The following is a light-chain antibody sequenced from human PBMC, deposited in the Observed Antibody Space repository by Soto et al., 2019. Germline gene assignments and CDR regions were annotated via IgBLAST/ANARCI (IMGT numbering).Light chain of an antibody. J-gene: IGKJ5*01. V-gene: IGKV3-15*01. CDR3: QQRSNWPLIT. CDR2: GAS. CDR1: QSVSSN. Sequence: EIVMTQSPATLSVSPGERATLSCRASQSVSSNLAWYQQKPGQAPRLLIYGASTRATGIPARFSGSGSGTEFTLTISSLQSEDFAVYYCQQRSNWPLITFGQGTRLDIK.